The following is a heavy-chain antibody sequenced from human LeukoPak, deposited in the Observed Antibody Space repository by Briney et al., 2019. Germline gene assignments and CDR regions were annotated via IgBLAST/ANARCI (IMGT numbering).Heavy chain of an antibody. V-gene: IGHV3-23*01. CDR2: ISASGDTT. D-gene: IGHD2-21*02. CDR1: GFSFSSYA. CDR3: AKGKTYCGGDCYNY. J-gene: IGHJ4*02. Sequence: GGSLRLSCPASGFSFSSYAMSWVRQAPGKGLEGVSSISASGDTTYYADSVKGRFTISRDNSKNTLYLQMNSLRVEDTAVYYCAKGKTYCGGDCYNYWGQGTLVTVSS.